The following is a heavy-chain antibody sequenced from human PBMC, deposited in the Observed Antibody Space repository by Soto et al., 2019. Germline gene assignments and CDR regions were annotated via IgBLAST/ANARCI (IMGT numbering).Heavy chain of an antibody. J-gene: IGHJ5*02. CDR2: MNPNSGNT. D-gene: IGHD3-9*01. CDR3: ARTPRRLRYFDWLDYNWFDP. Sequence: ASVKVSCKASGYTFTSYDINWVRQATGQGLEWMGWMNPNSGNTGYAQKFQGRVTMTRNTSISTAYMELSSLRSEDTAVYYCARTPRRLRYFDWLDYNWFDPWGQGTLVTVS. V-gene: IGHV1-8*01. CDR1: GYTFTSYD.